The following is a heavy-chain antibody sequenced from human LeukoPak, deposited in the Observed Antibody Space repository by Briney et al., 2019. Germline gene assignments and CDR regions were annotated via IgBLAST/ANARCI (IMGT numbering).Heavy chain of an antibody. CDR3: ARDSGYSSSPGDY. V-gene: IGHV1-69*04. Sequence: SVKVSCKASGGTFSSYAISWVLQAPGQGLEWMGRIIPIFGIANYAQKFQGRVTITADKSTSTAYMELSSLRSEDTAVYYCARDSGYSSSPGDYWGQGTLVTASS. CDR1: GGTFSSYA. D-gene: IGHD6-6*01. CDR2: IIPIFGIA. J-gene: IGHJ4*02.